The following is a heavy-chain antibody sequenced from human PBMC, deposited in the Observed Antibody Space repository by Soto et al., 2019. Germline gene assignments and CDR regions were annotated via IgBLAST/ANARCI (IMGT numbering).Heavy chain of an antibody. Sequence: ASVKVSCKASGYTFTGYYMHWVRQAPGQGLEWMGWINPNSGGTNYAQKFQGWVTMTRDTSISTAYMELSRLRSDDTAFYFCAREPLSNYYIRGGYFDYWGQGTLVTVSS. CDR3: AREPLSNYYIRGGYFDY. V-gene: IGHV1-2*04. J-gene: IGHJ4*02. D-gene: IGHD2-2*02. CDR2: INPNSGGT. CDR1: GYTFTGYY.